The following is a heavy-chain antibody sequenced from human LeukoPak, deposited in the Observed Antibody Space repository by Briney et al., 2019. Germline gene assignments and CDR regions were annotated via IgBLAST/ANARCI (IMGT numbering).Heavy chain of an antibody. V-gene: IGHV1-18*01. J-gene: IGHJ4*02. Sequence: ASVKVSCKASGYTFTSYGISWVRQAPGQGLEWMGWISAYNGNTNYAQKLQGRATMTTDTSTSTAYMELRSRRSDDTAVYYCARVRPPYYYDSSGYFSYFDYWGQGTLVTVSS. CDR3: ARVRPPYYYDSSGYFSYFDY. D-gene: IGHD3-22*01. CDR1: GYTFTSYG. CDR2: ISAYNGNT.